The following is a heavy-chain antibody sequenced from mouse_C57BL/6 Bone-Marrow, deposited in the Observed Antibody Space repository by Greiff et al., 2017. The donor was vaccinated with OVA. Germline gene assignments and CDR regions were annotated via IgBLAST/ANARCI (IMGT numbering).Heavy chain of an antibody. J-gene: IGHJ1*03. Sequence: EVKLMDSGGGLVQSGRSLRLSCATSGFTFSDFYMEWVRQAPGKGLEWIAASRNKANDYTTEYSASVKGRFIVSIDTSQSILYLQMNALRAEDTAIYYCARDDYYWYFDVWGTGTTVTVSS. CDR1: GFTFSDFY. V-gene: IGHV7-1*01. CDR3: ARDDYYWYFDV. CDR2: SRNKANDYTT.